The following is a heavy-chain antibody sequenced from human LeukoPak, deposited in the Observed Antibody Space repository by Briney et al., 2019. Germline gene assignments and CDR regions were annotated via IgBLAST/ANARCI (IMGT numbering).Heavy chain of an antibody. CDR2: LYPGDSET. CDR3: ARGDCSSTSCPFDY. Sequence: GESLKISCKGSGYSFTSYWIGWVRQMPGKGLEWMGILYPGDSETRYSPAYQGQVTISADKSISTAYLQWSSLKASDTAMYYCARGDCSSTSCPFDYWGQGTLVTVSS. J-gene: IGHJ4*02. V-gene: IGHV5-51*01. CDR1: GYSFTSYW. D-gene: IGHD2-2*01.